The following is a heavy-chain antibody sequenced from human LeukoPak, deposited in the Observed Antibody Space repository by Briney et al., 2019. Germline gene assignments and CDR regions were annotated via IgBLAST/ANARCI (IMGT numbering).Heavy chain of an antibody. D-gene: IGHD4-17*01. J-gene: IGHJ4*02. CDR2: IIPIFGTA. CDR3: AGSLGDYGSGEFDY. Sequence: ASVKVSCKASGGTFSSYAISWVRQAPGQGLEWMGGIIPIFGTANYAQKFQGRVTMTRDTSISTAYMELSRLRSDDTAVYYCAGSLGDYGSGEFDYWGQGTLVTVSS. V-gene: IGHV1-69*05. CDR1: GGTFSSYA.